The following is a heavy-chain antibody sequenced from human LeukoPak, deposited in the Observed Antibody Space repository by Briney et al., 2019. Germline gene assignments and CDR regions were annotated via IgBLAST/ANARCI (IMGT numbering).Heavy chain of an antibody. CDR3: ARDPYSSSWSYGMDV. D-gene: IGHD6-13*01. J-gene: IGHJ6*02. Sequence: GGSLRLSCTASGFTFSNYWMSWVRQTPEKGLEWVANIKQDGSETVYVDSVKGRFTISRDNAQSSLYLQMNSLRAEDTAVYYCARDPYSSSWSYGMDVWSQGTTVTVSS. CDR2: IKQDGSET. CDR1: GFTFSNYW. V-gene: IGHV3-7*05.